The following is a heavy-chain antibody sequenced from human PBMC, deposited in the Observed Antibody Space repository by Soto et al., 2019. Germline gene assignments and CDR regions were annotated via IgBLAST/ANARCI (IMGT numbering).Heavy chain of an antibody. J-gene: IGHJ3*02. D-gene: IGHD3-10*01. V-gene: IGHV1-2*04. Sequence: QVQLVQSGAEVKKPGASVKVSCKASGYTFTGYYMHWVRRAPGQGLEWMGWINPNSGGTNYAQKFQGWVTMTRDTSISTAYMELSRLRSDDTAVYYCARASGRVASDAFDIWGQGTMVTVSS. CDR3: ARASGRVASDAFDI. CDR1: GYTFTGYY. CDR2: INPNSGGT.